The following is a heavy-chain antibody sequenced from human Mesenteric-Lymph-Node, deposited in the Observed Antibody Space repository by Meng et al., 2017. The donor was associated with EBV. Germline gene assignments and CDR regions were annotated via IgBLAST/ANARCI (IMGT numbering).Heavy chain of an antibody. CDR3: ARTNYGDYNWFDP. CDR2: IYYSGST. V-gene: IGHV4-31*03. Sequence: VHPKGSGPGLVKPSQTLSLTCTVSGGSISSGGFYWSWIRQHPGKGLEWIGYIYYSGSTYYNPSLRSRVAISIDTSKNQFSLKLTSVTAADTAVYFCARTNYGDYNWFDPWGQGTLVTVSS. CDR1: GGSISSGGFY. J-gene: IGHJ5*02. D-gene: IGHD4-17*01.